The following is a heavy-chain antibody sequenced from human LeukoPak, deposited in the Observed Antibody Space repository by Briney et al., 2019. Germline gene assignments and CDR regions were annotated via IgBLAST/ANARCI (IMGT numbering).Heavy chain of an antibody. Sequence: PGGSLRLSCAASGFTFSDYYMSWIRQAPGKGLEWVSYISSSGSTIYYADSVKGRFTISRDNAKNSLYLQMNSLRAEDTAVYYCARAPHTLYYDSSGYYDDYWGQGTLVTVSS. CDR3: ARAPHTLYYDSSGYYDDY. CDR2: ISSSGSTI. CDR1: GFTFSDYY. D-gene: IGHD3-22*01. V-gene: IGHV3-11*01. J-gene: IGHJ4*02.